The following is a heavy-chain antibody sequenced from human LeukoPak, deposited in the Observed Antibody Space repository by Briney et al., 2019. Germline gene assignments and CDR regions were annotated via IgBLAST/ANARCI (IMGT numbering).Heavy chain of an antibody. CDR3: TNALSLYSNPPDFDY. Sequence: SGGSLRLSCTASGLTFGDYAMNWVRQAPGKGLEWVGFIRSKAYSGTTEYAASVKGRFTISRDDSKYIAYLQMNSLKTDDTAVYYCTNALSLYSNPPDFDYWGQGTLVTVSS. J-gene: IGHJ4*02. CDR1: GLTFGDYA. V-gene: IGHV3-49*04. D-gene: IGHD4-11*01. CDR2: IRSKAYSGTT.